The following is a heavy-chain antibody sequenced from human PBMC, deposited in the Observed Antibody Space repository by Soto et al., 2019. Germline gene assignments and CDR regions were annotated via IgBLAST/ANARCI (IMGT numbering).Heavy chain of an antibody. CDR1: GGSISSYY. CDR3: ARDGGGGVVVPAAMHWYFDL. D-gene: IGHD2-2*01. CDR2: IYYSGST. J-gene: IGHJ2*01. Sequence: QVQLQESGPGLVKPSETLSLTCTVSGGSISSYYWSWIRQPPGKGLEWIGYIYYSGSTNYNPSLKSRVTISVDTSKNQFSLKLSSVTAADTAVYYCARDGGGGVVVPAAMHWYFDLWGRGTLVTVSS. V-gene: IGHV4-59*01.